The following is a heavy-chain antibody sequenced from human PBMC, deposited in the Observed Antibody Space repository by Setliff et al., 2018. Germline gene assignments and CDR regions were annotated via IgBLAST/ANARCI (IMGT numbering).Heavy chain of an antibody. CDR1: GFTLRSYW. CDR3: AKDLGDDGHYYYYMDV. Sequence: PGGSLRLSCAASGFTLRSYWMSWVRQAPGKGLEWVANIKEDGSETYYGGSVKGRFTISSDNSKSTVYLQMNSLRGEDTAVYYCAKDLGDDGHYYYYMDVWGKGTTVTVSS. J-gene: IGHJ6*03. V-gene: IGHV3-7*03. CDR2: IKEDGSET. D-gene: IGHD4-17*01.